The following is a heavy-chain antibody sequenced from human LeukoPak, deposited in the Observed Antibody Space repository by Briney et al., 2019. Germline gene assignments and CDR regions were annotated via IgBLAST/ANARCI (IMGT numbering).Heavy chain of an antibody. CDR2: IIPILGIA. Sequence: SSVKVSCKASGGTFGSYTISWVRQAPGQGLEWMGRIIPILGIANYAQKFQGRVTIIADKSTSTAYMELSSLRSEDTAVYYCATHCSSTSCYAGSFDYWGQGTLVTVSS. CDR3: ATHCSSTSCYAGSFDY. D-gene: IGHD2-2*01. V-gene: IGHV1-69*02. CDR1: GGTFGSYT. J-gene: IGHJ4*02.